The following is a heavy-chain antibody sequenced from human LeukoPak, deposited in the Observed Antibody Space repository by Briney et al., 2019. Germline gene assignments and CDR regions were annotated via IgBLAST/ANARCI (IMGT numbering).Heavy chain of an antibody. V-gene: IGHV3-74*01. Sequence: GGSLRLSCAASGFTFSSYWMHWVRQAPGKGLVWVSRINSDGSSTSYADSVKGRFTISRDNAKNTLYLQMNSLRAEDTAVYYCARSSRYCSGGSCYSYYFDYWGQGTLVTVSS. J-gene: IGHJ4*02. CDR1: GFTFSSYW. D-gene: IGHD2-15*01. CDR2: INSDGSST. CDR3: ARSSRYCSGGSCYSYYFDY.